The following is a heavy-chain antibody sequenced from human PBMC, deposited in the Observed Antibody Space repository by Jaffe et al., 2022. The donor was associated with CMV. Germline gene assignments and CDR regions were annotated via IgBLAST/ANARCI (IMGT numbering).Heavy chain of an antibody. J-gene: IGHJ4*02. Sequence: QVQLVESGGGVVQPGRSLRLSCAASGFTFSSYGMHWVRQAPGKGLEWVAVIWYDGSNKYYADSVKGRFTISRDNSKNTLYLQMNSLRAEDTAVYYCARDPEDFWSGYYLDYWGQGTLVTVSS. CDR3: ARDPEDFWSGYYLDY. CDR2: IWYDGSNK. CDR1: GFTFSSYG. D-gene: IGHD3-3*01. V-gene: IGHV3-33*01.